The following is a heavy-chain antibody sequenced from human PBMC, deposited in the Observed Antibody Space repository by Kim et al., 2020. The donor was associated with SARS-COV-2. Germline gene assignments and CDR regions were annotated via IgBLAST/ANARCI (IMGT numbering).Heavy chain of an antibody. Sequence: GGSLRLSCAVSGFTFRNYWMSWVRQAPGKGLEWVANIKQDGGEKYYVDSVTGRFTISRDNAKNSLYLQMNSLRAEDTAVYFCAREGGYDSSGYLLIPPDYWGQGTLVTVSS. CDR1: GFTFRNYW. J-gene: IGHJ4*02. CDR3: AREGGYDSSGYLLIPPDY. V-gene: IGHV3-7*03. CDR2: IKQDGGEK. D-gene: IGHD3-22*01.